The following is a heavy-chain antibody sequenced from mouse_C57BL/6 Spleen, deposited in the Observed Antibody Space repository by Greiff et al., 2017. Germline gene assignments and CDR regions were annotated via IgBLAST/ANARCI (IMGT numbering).Heavy chain of an antibody. CDR3: AREDYYGSSYAWFAY. D-gene: IGHD1-1*01. Sequence: EVQGVESGGGLVKPGGSLKLSCAASGFTLSSYAMSWVRQTPEKRLEWVATISDGGSYTYYPDNVKGRFTISRDNAKNNLYLQMSPLKSEDTAMYYCAREDYYGSSYAWFAYWGQGTLVTVSA. V-gene: IGHV5-4*01. J-gene: IGHJ3*01. CDR2: ISDGGSYT. CDR1: GFTLSSYA.